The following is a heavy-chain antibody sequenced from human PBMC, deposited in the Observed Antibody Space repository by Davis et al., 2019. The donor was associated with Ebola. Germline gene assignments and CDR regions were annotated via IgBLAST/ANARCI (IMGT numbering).Heavy chain of an antibody. CDR1: GGTFSTFI. CDR2: IIPMLGVT. J-gene: IGHJ6*04. D-gene: IGHD4-23*01. V-gene: IGHV1-69*04. CDR3: ARDSQNGGYYGMDV. Sequence: SVKVSCKASGGTFSTFIINWVRQAPGQGLEWLGRIIPMLGVTDYAQKFQGRVTMTRDTSTSTVYMELSSLRSEDTAVYYCARDSQNGGYYGMDVWGKGTTVTVSS.